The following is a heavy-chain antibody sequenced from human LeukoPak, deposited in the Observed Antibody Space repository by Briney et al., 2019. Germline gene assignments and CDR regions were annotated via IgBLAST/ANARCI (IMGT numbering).Heavy chain of an antibody. Sequence: PGGSLRLSCAASGFTFSSYAMHWVRQAPGKGLEWVAVISYDGSNKYYADSVKGRFTISRDNSKNTLYLQMNSLRAEDTAVYYCARFIALVHWGQGTLVTVSS. CDR1: GFTFSSYA. D-gene: IGHD2-21*01. CDR2: ISYDGSNK. V-gene: IGHV3-30*04. J-gene: IGHJ5*02. CDR3: ARFIALVH.